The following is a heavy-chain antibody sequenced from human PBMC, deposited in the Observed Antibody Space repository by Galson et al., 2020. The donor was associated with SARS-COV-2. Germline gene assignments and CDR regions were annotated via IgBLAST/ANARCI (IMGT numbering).Heavy chain of an antibody. Sequence: ASVKVSCRASGYTFNNFGISWVRQAPGQGLQWMGWINNYNHNTKYAQQFQGRVTMTTDTSTSTAYMEVRSLRSDDTAVYYCARIHFYSNYYYGMDVWGQGTTVTVSS. CDR2: INNYNHNT. V-gene: IGHV1-18*01. CDR1: GYTFNNFG. CDR3: ARIHFYSNYYYGMDV. J-gene: IGHJ6*02. D-gene: IGHD4-4*01.